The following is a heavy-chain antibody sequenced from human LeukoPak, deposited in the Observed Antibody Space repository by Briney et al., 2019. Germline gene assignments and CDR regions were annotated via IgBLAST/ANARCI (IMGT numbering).Heavy chain of an antibody. J-gene: IGHJ4*02. D-gene: IGHD2-15*01. Sequence: GGSLRLSCAASGFTFSHFWMSWVRQAPGKGLEWVAYIKKTGRETYYVDSVKGRFTITRDNTRSSLFLQMYSLRAEDTAVYFCAREDGYCSGGNCYSYFASWGQRTPVTASS. CDR3: AREDGYCSGGNCYSYFAS. V-gene: IGHV3-7*01. CDR2: IKKTGRET. CDR1: GFTFSHFW.